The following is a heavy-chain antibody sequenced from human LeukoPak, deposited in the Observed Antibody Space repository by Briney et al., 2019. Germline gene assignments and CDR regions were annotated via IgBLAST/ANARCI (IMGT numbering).Heavy chain of an antibody. Sequence: SETLSLTCTVSGGSISGGRYYLAWIRQPPGKGLEWIASISYNGIPYYNPSLKSRVTISVDTSKNQFSLELTSVTAADTAVYYCARHRPKCIGGSCYYYDAFDIWGQGTMVTVSS. CDR3: ARHRPKCIGGSCYYYDAFDI. V-gene: IGHV4-39*01. J-gene: IGHJ3*02. D-gene: IGHD2-15*01. CDR2: ISYNGIP. CDR1: GGSISGGRYY.